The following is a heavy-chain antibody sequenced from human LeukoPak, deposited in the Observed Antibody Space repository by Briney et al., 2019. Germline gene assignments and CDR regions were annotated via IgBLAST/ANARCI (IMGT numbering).Heavy chain of an antibody. CDR3: ASGLVATKTYYFDY. Sequence: SQTLSLTCTVSGGSISSGGYYWSWIRQPPGKGLEWIGYIYHSGSTYCNPSLKSRVTISVDTSKNQFSLKLSSVTAADTAVYYCASGLVATKTYYFDYWGQGTLVTVSS. J-gene: IGHJ4*02. CDR1: GGSISSGGYY. D-gene: IGHD5-12*01. CDR2: IYHSGST. V-gene: IGHV4-30-2*02.